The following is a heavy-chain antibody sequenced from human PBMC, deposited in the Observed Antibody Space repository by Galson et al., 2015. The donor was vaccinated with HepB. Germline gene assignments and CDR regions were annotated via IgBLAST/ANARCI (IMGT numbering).Heavy chain of an antibody. CDR2: ISYDGSNK. CDR3: AKDPNWGLSNYYYYGMDV. V-gene: IGHV3-30*18. D-gene: IGHD7-27*01. J-gene: IGHJ6*02. Sequence: SLRLSCAASGFTFRNYGMHWVRQAPGKGLEWVAVISYDGSNKYYVDSVKGRFTISRDNSKNSLYLQMNSLRAEDTAVYYCAKDPNWGLSNYYYYGMDVWGLGTTVTVSS. CDR1: GFTFRNYG.